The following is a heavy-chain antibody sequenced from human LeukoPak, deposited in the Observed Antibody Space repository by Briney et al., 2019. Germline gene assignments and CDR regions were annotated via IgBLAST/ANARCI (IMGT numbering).Heavy chain of an antibody. CDR3: ARGGVFGVVLNWFDP. V-gene: IGHV1-2*02. J-gene: IGHJ5*02. CDR1: GYTFTGYY. Sequence: ASVKVSCKASGYTFTGYYVHWVRQAPGQGLEWMGWINPNSGGTNYAQKFQGRVTMTRDTSISTAYMELSRLRSDDTAVYYCARGGVFGVVLNWFDPWGQGTLVTVSS. CDR2: INPNSGGT. D-gene: IGHD3-3*01.